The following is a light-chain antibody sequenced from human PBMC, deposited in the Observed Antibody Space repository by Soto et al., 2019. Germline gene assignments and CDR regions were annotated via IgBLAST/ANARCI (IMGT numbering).Light chain of an antibody. J-gene: IGLJ2*01. V-gene: IGLV1-47*01. Sequence: QSVLTQPPSASGTPGQRVTISCSGSSSTIGSNYVYWYQQFPGSAPKLLIYRNDQRPSGVPDRFSGSKSGTSASLAISGPRSEEDADYYSAAWDDSLSAVVFGGGTKLTVL. CDR3: AAWDDSLSAVV. CDR1: SSTIGSNY. CDR2: RND.